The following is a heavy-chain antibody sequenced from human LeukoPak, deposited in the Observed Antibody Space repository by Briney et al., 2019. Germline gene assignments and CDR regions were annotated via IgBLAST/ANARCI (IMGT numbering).Heavy chain of an antibody. V-gene: IGHV3-7*01. CDR2: IKQDGSEK. Sequence: HPGGSLRLSCADSGFTFSNFWMSWVRQAPGKGLEWVANIKQDGSEKYYVDSVKGRFTISRDNAKNSLYLQMNSLRAEDTAVYYCARSGYCSGGSCYYAFDIWGQGTMVTVSS. CDR3: ARSGYCSGGSCYYAFDI. J-gene: IGHJ3*02. D-gene: IGHD2-15*01. CDR1: GFTFSNFW.